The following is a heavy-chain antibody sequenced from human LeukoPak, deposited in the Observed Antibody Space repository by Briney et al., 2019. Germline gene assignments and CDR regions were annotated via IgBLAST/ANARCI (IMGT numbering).Heavy chain of an antibody. Sequence: GASVKVSCKASGYTFTDYYINWVRQAPGQGLEWMGWINPNSGDTNYAQKFQGRVTMTRDTSISTAYMELSSLRSEDMAVYYCARGRITGTLDYWGQGTLVTVSS. CDR3: ARGRITGTLDY. CDR1: GYTFTDYY. CDR2: INPNSGDT. D-gene: IGHD1-7*01. J-gene: IGHJ4*02. V-gene: IGHV1-2*02.